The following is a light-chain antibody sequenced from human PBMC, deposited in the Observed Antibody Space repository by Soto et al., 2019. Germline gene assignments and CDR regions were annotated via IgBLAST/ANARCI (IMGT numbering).Light chain of an antibody. CDR3: QQYNSYPYT. J-gene: IGKJ2*01. CDR1: QSISSW. CDR2: KAS. Sequence: DIQMTQSPSTLSPSVGDRVTITCLASQSISSWLAWYQQKPGKAPKLLNYKASSSESGVPSRFSGSGSGTEFTLTISSLQPDDFATYCCQQYNSYPYTFGKGTKLEIK. V-gene: IGKV1-5*03.